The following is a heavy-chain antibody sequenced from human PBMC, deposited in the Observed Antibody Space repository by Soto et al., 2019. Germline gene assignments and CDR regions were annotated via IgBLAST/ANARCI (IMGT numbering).Heavy chain of an antibody. J-gene: IGHJ4*02. V-gene: IGHV3-23*01. CDR2: VSGAASHT. CDR1: GFTPTTTP. D-gene: IGHD3-9*01. Sequence: VGSLRLSCAGSGFTPTTTPLSCVRQPSGKGLEWVATVSGAASHTYYVDSVRGRFFISRDNSKNTVTLQMNNLTVDDTAVYYCATYFRYFDNWGQGTRVTVSS. CDR3: ATYFRYFDN.